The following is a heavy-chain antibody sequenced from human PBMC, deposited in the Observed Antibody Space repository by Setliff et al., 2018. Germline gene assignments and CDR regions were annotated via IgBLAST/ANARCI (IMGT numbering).Heavy chain of an antibody. CDR3: AKDLTQHNY. V-gene: IGHV3-21*04. J-gene: IGHJ4*02. CDR2: VSIGQTHI. CDR1: GFTFSSYS. Sequence: LRLSCVASGFTFSSYSMIWVRQAPGTGLEWVSSVSIGQTHIYYADSVKGRFTISRDNAKNSLYLQVNSLRAEDTAFYYCAKDLTQHNYWGQGTLVTVSS. D-gene: IGHD2-21*01.